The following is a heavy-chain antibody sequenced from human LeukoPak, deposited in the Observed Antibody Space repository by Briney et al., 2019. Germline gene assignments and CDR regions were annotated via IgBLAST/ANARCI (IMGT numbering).Heavy chain of an antibody. Sequence: GGSLRLSCAASGFTFSSYWMHWVRQAPGKGLVWVSRVNSDGSSTSYADSVKGRFTISRDNAKNTLYLQMNSLRAEDTAVYYCARDPLYYDILTGYYQYAFDIWGQWTMVTVSS. D-gene: IGHD3-9*01. CDR1: GFTFSSYW. CDR3: ARDPLYYDILTGYYQYAFDI. CDR2: VNSDGSST. V-gene: IGHV3-74*01. J-gene: IGHJ3*02.